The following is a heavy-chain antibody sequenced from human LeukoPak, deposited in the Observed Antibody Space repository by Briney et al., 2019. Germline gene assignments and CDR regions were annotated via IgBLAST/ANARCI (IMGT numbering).Heavy chain of an antibody. Sequence: PGGSLRLSCAASGFSFSSYAMNWVRQAPGKGLEWVSAISGSGGKTKYADSVKGRFTISRDNSKNTLYMQMNSLRAEDTAVYYCAKDTSVGAFDIWGQGTMVTVSS. D-gene: IGHD5/OR15-5a*01. CDR3: AKDTSVGAFDI. J-gene: IGHJ3*02. CDR1: GFSFSSYA. CDR2: ISGSGGKT. V-gene: IGHV3-23*01.